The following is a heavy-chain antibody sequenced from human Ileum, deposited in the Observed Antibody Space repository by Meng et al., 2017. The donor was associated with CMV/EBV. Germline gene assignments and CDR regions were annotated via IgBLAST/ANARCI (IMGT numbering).Heavy chain of an antibody. V-gene: IGHV1-69*05. J-gene: IGHJ4*02. CDR1: GGTFSSYA. Sequence: SVKVSCKASGGTFSSYAISWVRQAPGQGLEWMGGIIPIFGTANYAQKFQGRVTITTDESTSTAYMELSSLRSEDTAVYYCARSQLRFLERLLSGFDYWGQGTLVTVSS. D-gene: IGHD3-3*01. CDR2: IIPIFGTA. CDR3: ARSQLRFLERLLSGFDY.